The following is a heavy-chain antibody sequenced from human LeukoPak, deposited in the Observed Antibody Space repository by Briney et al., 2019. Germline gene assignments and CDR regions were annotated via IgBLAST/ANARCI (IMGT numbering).Heavy chain of an antibody. CDR2: ISNTGDST. CDR1: GFTFNNYA. CDR3: AKGLHPDPNSGSYYAFDI. Sequence: GGSLRLSCAASGFTFNNYAMSWVRQAPGKGLEWVSSISNTGDSTYYADSVKGRLTISRDNSKNTLYLQMNSLRAEDTAVYYCAKGLHPDPNSGSYYAFDIWGQGTMVTVSS. J-gene: IGHJ3*02. V-gene: IGHV3-23*01. D-gene: IGHD1-26*01.